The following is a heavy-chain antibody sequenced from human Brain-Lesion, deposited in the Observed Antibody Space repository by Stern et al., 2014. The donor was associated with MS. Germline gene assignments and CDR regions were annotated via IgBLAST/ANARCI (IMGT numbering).Heavy chain of an antibody. V-gene: IGHV1-2*04. CDR2: ITPYSGDT. CDR1: GYTFTDYF. CDR3: ARVPGGVFGGMDV. Sequence: VQLVQSGPEVKKPGASVKVSCKASGYTFTDYFMPWVRQAPGQGLEWVGWITPYSGDTKYAQKFQGWVTMTRDSSISTAYMELNSLRSDDTAVYYCARVPGGVFGGMDVWGQGTTVT. D-gene: IGHD4-23*01. J-gene: IGHJ6*02.